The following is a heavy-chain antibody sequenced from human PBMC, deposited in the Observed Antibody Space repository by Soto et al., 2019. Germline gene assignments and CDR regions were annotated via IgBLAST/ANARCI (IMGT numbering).Heavy chain of an antibody. J-gene: IGHJ6*02. V-gene: IGHV6-1*01. D-gene: IGHD3-9*01. Sequence: QVQLQQSGPGLVKPSQTLSLTCAISGDSVSRNTAAWNWIRQSPSRGLEWLGRTYYRSKWYNDYAVSVRSRVTINPDTSKNQFSLHLNSVTPEDTAVYFCARGSEYFPYGMDVWGQGTTVTVSS. CDR3: ARGSEYFPYGMDV. CDR2: TYYRSKWYN. CDR1: GDSVSRNTAA.